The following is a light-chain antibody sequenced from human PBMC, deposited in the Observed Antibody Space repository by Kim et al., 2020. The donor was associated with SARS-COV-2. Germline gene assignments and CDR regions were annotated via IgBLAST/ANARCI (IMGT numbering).Light chain of an antibody. CDR1: QAINKW. CDR3: QQADRFPWT. V-gene: IGKV1-12*02. CDR2: AAS. J-gene: IGKJ1*01. Sequence: AYVGDRVSITCRASQAINKWLAWYQQRPGEAPKLLIYAASVLQSGATSRFGGSGFGTDFTLLISDLQPEDSATYYCQQADRFPWTFGPGTKVDIK.